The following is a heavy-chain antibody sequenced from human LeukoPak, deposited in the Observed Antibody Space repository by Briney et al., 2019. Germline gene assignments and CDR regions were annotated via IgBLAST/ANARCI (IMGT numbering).Heavy chain of an antibody. V-gene: IGHV4-34*01. CDR2: INHSGYT. Sequence: SETLSLTCAVSGVSFVDYYWAWVRQTPGKGLEWIGEINHSGYTNDSPSLKSRVTLSIDTSRKQFSLNLRSVTVADAGTYYCTRMTTGHDYWGQGTLVTVSS. CDR1: GVSFVDYY. D-gene: IGHD4-17*01. CDR3: TRMTTGHDY. J-gene: IGHJ4*02.